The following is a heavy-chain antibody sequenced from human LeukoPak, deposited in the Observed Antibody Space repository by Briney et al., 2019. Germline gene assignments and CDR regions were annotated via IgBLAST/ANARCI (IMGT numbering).Heavy chain of an antibody. D-gene: IGHD3-10*01. V-gene: IGHV1-46*01. CDR3: ARDRGAFDY. Sequence: ASVTVSCKAPGGVFTDYSISWVRQAPGQGLEWMGIINPSSGSTSYAEKFQGRVTMTRDTSTSTVYMELSSLRSEDTAVYYCARDRGAFDYWGQGTLVTVSS. CDR1: GGVFTDYS. CDR2: INPSSGST. J-gene: IGHJ4*02.